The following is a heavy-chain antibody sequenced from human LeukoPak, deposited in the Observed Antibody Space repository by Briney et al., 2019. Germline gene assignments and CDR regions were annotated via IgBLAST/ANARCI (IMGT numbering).Heavy chain of an antibody. CDR2: ISGSGGST. CDR1: GFTFSSYA. J-gene: IGHJ3*02. CDR3: AKDRGYCSGGSCYSAGHDAFDI. D-gene: IGHD2-15*01. V-gene: IGHV3-23*01. Sequence: GGSLRLSCAASGFTFSSYAMSWVRQAPGKGLEWVSAISGSGGSTYYADFVKGRFTISRDNSKNTLYLQMNSLRAEDTAVYYCAKDRGYCSGGSCYSAGHDAFDIWGQGTMVTVSS.